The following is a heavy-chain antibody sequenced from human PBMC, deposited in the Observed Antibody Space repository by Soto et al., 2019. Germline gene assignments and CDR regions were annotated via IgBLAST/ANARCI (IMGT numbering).Heavy chain of an antibody. J-gene: IGHJ4*02. Sequence: ASVKVSCKASGYTFSIYGINWVRQAPGQGLEWMGWTRPNNGNTKYAQNLQGRVTMTTDTSTSTACMELRSLRPDDTAVYYCVRDLDGSGSYYTGYWGQGTLVTVSS. CDR2: TRPNNGNT. CDR1: GYTFSIYG. V-gene: IGHV1-18*01. CDR3: VRDLDGSGSYYTGY. D-gene: IGHD3-10*01.